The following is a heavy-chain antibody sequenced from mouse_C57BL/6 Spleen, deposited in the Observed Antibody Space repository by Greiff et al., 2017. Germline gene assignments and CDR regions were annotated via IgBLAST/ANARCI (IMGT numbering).Heavy chain of an antibody. Sequence: VQLQQSGAELARPGASVKLSCKASGYTFTSYGISWVKQRTGQGLEWIGEIYPRSGNTYYNEKFKGKATLTADKSSSTAYMELRSLTSEDSAVYFCARSGDYDGDWYFDVWGTGTTVTVSS. D-gene: IGHD2-4*01. CDR2: IYPRSGNT. J-gene: IGHJ1*03. CDR3: ARSGDYDGDWYFDV. CDR1: GYTFTSYG. V-gene: IGHV1-81*01.